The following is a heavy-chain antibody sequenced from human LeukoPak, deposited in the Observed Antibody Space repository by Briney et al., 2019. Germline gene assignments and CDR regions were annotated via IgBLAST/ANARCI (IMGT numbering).Heavy chain of an antibody. Sequence: GATLRNSCYGPGFTFNNNGMSWVRQATGKEQKWVSAISGGGGPTYYADSVKGRFTISRDNSKNTLYLQMNSLRAEDAAVYFCAKNSGYSWQYFFDYWGQGTLVTVSS. J-gene: IGHJ4*02. D-gene: IGHD6-25*01. V-gene: IGHV3-23*01. CDR1: GFTFNNNG. CDR3: AKNSGYSWQYFFDY. CDR2: ISGGGGPT.